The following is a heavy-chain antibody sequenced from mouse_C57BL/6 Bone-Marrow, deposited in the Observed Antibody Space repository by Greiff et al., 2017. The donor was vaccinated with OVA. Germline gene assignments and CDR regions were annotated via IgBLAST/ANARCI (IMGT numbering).Heavy chain of an antibody. J-gene: IGHJ1*03. CDR3: ARENHYYGSSHWYFDV. D-gene: IGHD1-1*01. CDR2: ISNLAYSI. V-gene: IGHV5-15*01. Sequence: VQLKESGGGLVKPGGSLKLSCAASGFTFSDYGMAWVRQAPRKGPEWVAFISNLAYSIYYADTVTGRFTISRENAKNTLYLEMSSLRSEDTAMYYCARENHYYGSSHWYFDVWGTGTTVTVSS. CDR1: GFTFSDYG.